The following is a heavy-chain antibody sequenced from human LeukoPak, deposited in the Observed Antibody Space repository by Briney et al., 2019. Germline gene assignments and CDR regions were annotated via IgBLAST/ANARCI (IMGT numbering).Heavy chain of an antibody. CDR3: GRLPARPPFYYYYYAMDV. CDR1: GGSISSSSYY. J-gene: IGHJ6*02. Sequence: PSETLSLTCTVSGGSISSSSYYWGWIRQPPGKGLEWIGSIYYSGSTYYNPSLKSRVTISVDTSKNQFSLKLSSVTAADTAVYYCGRLPARPPFYYYYYAMDVWGQGTTVTVSS. V-gene: IGHV4-39*01. CDR2: IYYSGST. D-gene: IGHD6-6*01.